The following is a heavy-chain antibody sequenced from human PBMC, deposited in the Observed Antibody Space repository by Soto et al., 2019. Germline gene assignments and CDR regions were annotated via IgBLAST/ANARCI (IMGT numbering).Heavy chain of an antibody. V-gene: IGHV4-59*01. Sequence: SETLSLTCTVSDGSISGYYWSWIRQPPGKGLEWIGYFFYSGSTSYNPSLRSRLTISLDTSKNQFSLRLTSVTAADTAVYYCAKFWGPMAALVDDYWGEGTLVTVSS. CDR1: DGSISGYY. D-gene: IGHD3-16*01. CDR2: FFYSGST. J-gene: IGHJ4*02. CDR3: AKFWGPMAALVDDY.